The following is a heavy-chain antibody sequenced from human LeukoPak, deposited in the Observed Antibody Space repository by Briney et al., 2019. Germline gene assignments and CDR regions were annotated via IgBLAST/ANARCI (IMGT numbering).Heavy chain of an antibody. CDR3: AKDYYDSSGPDAFDI. CDR2: ISGSGGST. D-gene: IGHD3-22*01. V-gene: IGHV3-23*01. Sequence: GGSLRLSCAASGFTFSSYAVSWVRQAPGKGLEWVSAISGSGGSTYYADSVKGRFTISRDNSKNTLYLQMNSLRAEDTAVYYCAKDYYDSSGPDAFDIWGQGTIVTVSS. J-gene: IGHJ3*02. CDR1: GFTFSSYA.